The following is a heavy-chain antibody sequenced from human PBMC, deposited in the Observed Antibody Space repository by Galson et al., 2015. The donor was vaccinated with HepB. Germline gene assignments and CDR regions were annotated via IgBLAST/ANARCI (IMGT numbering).Heavy chain of an antibody. CDR3: GRVSPSSGWYVGY. D-gene: IGHD6-19*01. J-gene: IGHJ4*02. CDR1: GVVFSRCA. V-gene: IGHV3-30*04. CDR2: LSSDGADK. Sequence: SLRVSCEASGVVFSRCAMHWVRQAPGKGLEWVAVLSSDGADKIYADIVKGRFTITRDNSKNTLYLQMNGLEIEDTAVYYCGRVSPSSGWYVGYWGLGTLVTVSS.